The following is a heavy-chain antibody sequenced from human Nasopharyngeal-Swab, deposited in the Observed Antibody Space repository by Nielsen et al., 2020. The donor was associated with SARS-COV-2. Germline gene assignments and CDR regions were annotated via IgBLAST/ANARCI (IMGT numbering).Heavy chain of an antibody. CDR1: GFTFSSYA. CDR3: AKDPNDLTYYDILTGRDNAFDI. D-gene: IGHD3-9*01. J-gene: IGHJ3*02. Sequence: GGSLRLSCAASGFTFSSYAMSWVRQAPGKGLEWVSAISGSGGSAYYADSVKGRFTISRDNSKNTLYLQMNSLRAEDTAVYYCAKDPNDLTYYDILTGRDNAFDIWGQGTRVTVSS. CDR2: ISGSGGSA. V-gene: IGHV3-23*01.